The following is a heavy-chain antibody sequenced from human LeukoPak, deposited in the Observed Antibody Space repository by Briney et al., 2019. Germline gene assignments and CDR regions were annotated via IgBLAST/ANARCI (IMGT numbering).Heavy chain of an antibody. CDR1: GYTSTSPD. CDR3: ARYTYGYGFDI. Sequence: ASVKVSCKASGYTSTSPDINWVRQATGNGLGWLGWMNPRDNTGYAQKFQGRVTMTRDTSTNTAFMELSSLTSDDTAVYYCARYTYGYGFDIWGQGTMVTVSA. J-gene: IGHJ3*02. D-gene: IGHD3-10*01. CDR2: MNPRDNT. V-gene: IGHV1-8*01.